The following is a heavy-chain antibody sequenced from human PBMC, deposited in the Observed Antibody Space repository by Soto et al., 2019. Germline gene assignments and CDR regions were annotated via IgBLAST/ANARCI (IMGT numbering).Heavy chain of an antibody. CDR1: GFTFSDHY. Sequence: GGSLRLSCAASGFTFSDHYMDWVRQAPGKGLEWVGRTRNKANSYTTEYAASVKGRFTISRDDSKNSLYLQMNSLKTEDTAVYYCARDRVGDTAIGGPYYYYYGMDVWGQGTTVTVSS. J-gene: IGHJ6*02. V-gene: IGHV3-72*01. CDR2: TRNKANSYTT. CDR3: ARDRVGDTAIGGPYYYYYGMDV. D-gene: IGHD5-18*01.